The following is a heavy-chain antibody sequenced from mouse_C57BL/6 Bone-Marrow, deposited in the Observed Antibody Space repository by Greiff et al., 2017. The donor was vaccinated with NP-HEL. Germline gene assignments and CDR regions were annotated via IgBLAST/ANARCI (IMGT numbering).Heavy chain of an antibody. CDR3: ACLRVW. V-gene: IGHV14-2*01. Sequence: VQLQQSGAELVKPGTSVKLSCTASGFNIKDYYMHWVKQRPEQGLEWIGRIDPGDGGTKYAPKFQGKATMTADTSSNTAYMQLSSLTSEDTAVYYCACLRVWGGRGKTLTVSA. D-gene: IGHD4-1*01. J-gene: IGHJ2*01. CDR1: GFNIKDYY. CDR2: IDPGDGGT.